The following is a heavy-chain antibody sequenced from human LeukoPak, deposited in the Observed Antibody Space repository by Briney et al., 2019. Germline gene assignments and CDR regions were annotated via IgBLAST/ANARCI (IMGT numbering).Heavy chain of an antibody. CDR2: IIPIFGTA. V-gene: IGHV1-69*05. Sequence: GASVKVSCKASGGTFSSYAISWVRQAPGQGLEWMGGIIPIFGTANYAQKFQGRVTITTDESTSTAYMELRSLRSDDTAVYYCARAVAVAGHVDYWGQGTLVTVSS. CDR3: ARAVAVAGHVDY. CDR1: GGTFSSYA. D-gene: IGHD6-19*01. J-gene: IGHJ4*02.